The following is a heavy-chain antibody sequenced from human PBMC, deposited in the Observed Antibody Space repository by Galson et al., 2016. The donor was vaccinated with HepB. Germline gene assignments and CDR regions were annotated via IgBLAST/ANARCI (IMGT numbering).Heavy chain of an antibody. CDR1: GFTFSNYW. CDR2: VKQDGTQK. D-gene: IGHD3-10*01. Sequence: SLRLSCAASGFTFSNYWMSWVRQAPGEGLEWLVNVKQDGTQKDYVDSVKGRFTISRDNAKNSLYLQMNSLRAEDTAVYYCARDVTVTMGRGVPDYWGQGTLVTVSS. CDR3: ARDVTVTMGRGVPDY. V-gene: IGHV3-7*01. J-gene: IGHJ4*02.